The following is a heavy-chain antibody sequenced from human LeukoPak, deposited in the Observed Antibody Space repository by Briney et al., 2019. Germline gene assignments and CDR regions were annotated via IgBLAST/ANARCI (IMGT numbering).Heavy chain of an antibody. Sequence: PSETLSLTCTVSGGSVSSGSYYWSWLRQPPGTGLEWIGYIYYSGSTYYNPSLKSRVTISVDTSKNQFSLKLSSVTAADTAVYYCARDSPYYYDSSGYFDYWGQGTLVTVSS. CDR3: ARDSPYYYDSSGYFDY. CDR1: GGSVSSGSYY. CDR2: IYYSGST. D-gene: IGHD3-22*01. V-gene: IGHV4-30-4*01. J-gene: IGHJ4*02.